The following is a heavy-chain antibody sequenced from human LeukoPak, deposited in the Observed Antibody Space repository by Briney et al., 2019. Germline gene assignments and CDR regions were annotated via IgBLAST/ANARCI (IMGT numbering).Heavy chain of an antibody. CDR3: AKDRIVAGNLNYYMDV. J-gene: IGHJ6*03. CDR1: GFTFSSYA. V-gene: IGHV3-23*01. D-gene: IGHD6-19*01. CDR2: ISGSGGST. Sequence: GGSLTLSCAASGFTFSSYAMSWVRPAPAKGLAWVSAISGSGGSTYYADSVKGRFTISRDNTKNTLYLQMNSLRAEDTAVYYCAKDRIVAGNLNYYMDVWGKGTTVTVSS.